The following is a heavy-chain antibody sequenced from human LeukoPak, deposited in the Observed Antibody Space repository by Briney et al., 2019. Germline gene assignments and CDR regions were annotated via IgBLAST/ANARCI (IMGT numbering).Heavy chain of an antibody. D-gene: IGHD6-19*01. Sequence: PGGSLRLSCAASGFTVSSSYMSWVRQAPGKGLECVSVIDNDGRTYYANSVKGRFTISRDISKNTLYLQMNSLRADDTAVYYCARDDTSGGYYEICYWGQGSLVTVSS. CDR2: IDNDGRT. J-gene: IGHJ4*02. CDR3: ARDDTSGGYYEICY. CDR1: GFTVSSSY. V-gene: IGHV3-53*01.